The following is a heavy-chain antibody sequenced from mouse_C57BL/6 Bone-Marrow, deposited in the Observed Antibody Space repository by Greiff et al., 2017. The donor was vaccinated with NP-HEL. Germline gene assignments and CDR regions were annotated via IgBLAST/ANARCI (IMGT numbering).Heavy chain of an antibody. CDR2: ISSGGSYT. Sequence: EVMLVESGGDLVKPGGSLKLSCAASGYTFSSYGMSWVRQTPDTRLEWVAIISSGGSYTYYPDSVKGRFTISRDNAKHTRILQMSSLESEDTAMDYCAGQLGPWFAYWGQGTMVTVSA. CDR3: AGQLGPWFAY. D-gene: IGHD3-1*01. CDR1: GYTFSSYG. J-gene: IGHJ3*01. V-gene: IGHV5-6*02.